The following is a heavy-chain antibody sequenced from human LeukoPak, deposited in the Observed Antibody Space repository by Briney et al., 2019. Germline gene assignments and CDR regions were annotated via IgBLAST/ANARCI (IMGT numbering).Heavy chain of an antibody. J-gene: IGHJ6*03. V-gene: IGHV1-2*02. CDR2: INPNNGGT. Sequence: ASVKVSCKASGYSFIGYYIHWVRQAPGQGLEWMGWINPNNGGTNYAQTFQGRVSMTRETSISTVYMELSRLRSDDTAVYYCARGPPTLYYDILTGGSYYYYYRDVWGKGTTVTISS. CDR1: GYSFIGYY. CDR3: ARGPPTLYYDILTGGSYYYYYRDV. D-gene: IGHD3-9*01.